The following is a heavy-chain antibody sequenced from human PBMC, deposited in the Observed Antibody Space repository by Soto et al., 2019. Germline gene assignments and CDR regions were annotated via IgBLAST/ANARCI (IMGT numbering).Heavy chain of an antibody. CDR1: GFTLSGYA. V-gene: IGHV3-64*01. CDR2: ISSNGVGT. CDR3: AKHDYYYYMDV. J-gene: IGHJ6*03. Sequence: GGSLRLSCAASGFTLSGYAMDWVRQAPGKGLEYVSGISSNGVGTYYANSVQGRFTISRDNSKNTLYLQMNSLRPEDMAVYYCAKHDYYYYMDVWGKGTTVTVSS.